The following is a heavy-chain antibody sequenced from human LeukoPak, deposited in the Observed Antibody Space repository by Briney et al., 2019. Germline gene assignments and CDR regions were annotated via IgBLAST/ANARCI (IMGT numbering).Heavy chain of an antibody. CDR1: GFTFSSYG. CDR3: AKVGGPTDY. J-gene: IGHJ4*02. V-gene: IGHV3-30*18. Sequence: SGGSLRLSCAASGFTFSSYGMHWVRQAPGKGLEWVAVISYDGSNKYYADSVKGRFTISRDNSKNTLYLQMNSLRAEDTAVYYCAKVGGPTDYWGQGTLVTVSS. D-gene: IGHD2-15*01. CDR2: ISYDGSNK.